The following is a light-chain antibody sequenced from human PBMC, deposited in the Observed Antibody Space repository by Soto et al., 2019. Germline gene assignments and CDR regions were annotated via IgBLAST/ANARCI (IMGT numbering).Light chain of an antibody. Sequence: QAVVTQPASVSGSPGQSITISCTGTSSDVGHYNFVSWYQQHPGKAPKLLIYDVSDRPSGVSNRFSGPKSGNTASLTISGLQAEDEADYYCSSYTSSSTYVFGTGTKLTVL. CDR3: SSYTSSSTYV. CDR2: DVS. J-gene: IGLJ1*01. V-gene: IGLV2-14*01. CDR1: SSDVGHYNF.